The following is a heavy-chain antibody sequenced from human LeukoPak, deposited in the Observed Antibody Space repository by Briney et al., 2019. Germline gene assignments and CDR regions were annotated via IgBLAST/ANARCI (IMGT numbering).Heavy chain of an antibody. D-gene: IGHD6-19*01. CDR2: ISAYNGNT. CDR3: ARGQSGAYSSFGP. CDR1: GYSFTNYW. J-gene: IGHJ5*02. V-gene: IGHV1-18*04. Sequence: GESLKISCKGSGYSFTNYWIGWVRQAPGQGLEWMGWISAYNGNTNYAQKLQGRVTMTTDTSTSTAYMELRSLRSDDTAVYYCARGQSGAYSSFGPWGQGTLVTVSS.